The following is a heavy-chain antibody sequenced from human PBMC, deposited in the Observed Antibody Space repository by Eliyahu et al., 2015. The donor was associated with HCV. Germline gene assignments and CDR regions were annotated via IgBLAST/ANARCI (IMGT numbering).Heavy chain of an antibody. CDR1: GFXFKNAW. CDR3: TTAGTQSVYLDDY. CDR2: IENKADGGTT. D-gene: IGHD2-2*01. Sequence: EVQLVESGGGLVKPGGSLRVSCAASGFXFKNAWLSWVRQAPGKGLEWVGRIENKADGGTTGYAAPVKGRFTISRDDSKNTLYLQMNNLKIDDTAVYYCTTAGTQSVYLDDYWGQGTLVTVSS. J-gene: IGHJ4*02. V-gene: IGHV3-15*04.